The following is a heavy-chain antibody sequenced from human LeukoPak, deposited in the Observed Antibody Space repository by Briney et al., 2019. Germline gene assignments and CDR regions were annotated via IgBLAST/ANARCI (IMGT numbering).Heavy chain of an antibody. V-gene: IGHV4-38-2*02. D-gene: IGHD6-13*01. CDR2: IFHTGST. J-gene: IGHJ4*02. CDR3: ARAHSSSSEDY. Sequence: SETLSLTCTVSGYSISSGYYWAWIRQPPGKGLEWIGSIFHTGSTYHNPSLKSRVTISVDTSKNQFSLKLNSVTAADTAVYYCARAHSSSSEDYWGQGTLVTVSS. CDR1: GYSISSGYY.